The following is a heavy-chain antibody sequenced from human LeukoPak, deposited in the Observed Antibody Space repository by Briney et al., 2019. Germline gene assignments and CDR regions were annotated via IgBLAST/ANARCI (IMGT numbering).Heavy chain of an antibody. J-gene: IGHJ4*02. CDR3: ARVRGYSYGYTESQIIDY. V-gene: IGHV4-4*07. Sequence: PSETLSLTCTVSGGSISSYYWSWIRQPAGKGLEWIGRIYTSGSTNYNPSLKSRVTMSVDTSKNQFSLKLSSVTAADTAVYYCARVRGYSYGYTESQIIDYWGQGTLVTVSS. D-gene: IGHD5-18*01. CDR2: IYTSGST. CDR1: GGSISSYY.